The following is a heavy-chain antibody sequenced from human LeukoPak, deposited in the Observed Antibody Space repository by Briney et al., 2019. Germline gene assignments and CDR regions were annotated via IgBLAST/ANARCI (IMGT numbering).Heavy chain of an antibody. J-gene: IGHJ3*02. CDR1: GFTVSSNY. CDR2: IKQDGSEK. CDR3: ARVSGSYARDI. Sequence: PGGSLRLSCAASGFTVSSNYMSWVRQAPGKGLEWVANIKQDGSEKYYVDSVKGRFTISRDNAKNSLYLQMNSLRAEDTAVYYCARVSGSYARDIWGQGTMVTVSS. V-gene: IGHV3-7*01. D-gene: IGHD1-26*01.